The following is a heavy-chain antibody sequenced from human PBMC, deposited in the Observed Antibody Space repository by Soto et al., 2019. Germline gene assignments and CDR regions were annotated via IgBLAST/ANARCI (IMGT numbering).Heavy chain of an antibody. V-gene: IGHV1-69*01. CDR1: GGTFSSYA. Sequence: ASCKASGGTFSSYAISWVRQAPGQGLEWMGGIIPIFGTANYAQKFQGRVTITADESTSTAYMELSSLRSEDTAVYYCARDRGVVGATKFDPWGQGTLVTVSS. CDR2: IIPIFGTA. CDR3: ARDRGVVGATKFDP. J-gene: IGHJ5*02. D-gene: IGHD1-26*01.